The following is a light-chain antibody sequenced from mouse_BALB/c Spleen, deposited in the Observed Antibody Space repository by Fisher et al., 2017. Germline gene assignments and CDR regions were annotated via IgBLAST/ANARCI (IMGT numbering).Light chain of an antibody. CDR3: QQYSGYPFT. CDR1: SSVSSSY. Sequence: IVMTQSPAIMSASLGERVTMTCTASSSVSSSYLHWYQQKPGSSPRLWIYDTSNLVSGVPARFSGSRSGTSYSLTISSMEAEDAATYYCQQYSGYPFTFGSGTKLEIK. V-gene: IGKV4-74*01. J-gene: IGKJ4*01. CDR2: DTS.